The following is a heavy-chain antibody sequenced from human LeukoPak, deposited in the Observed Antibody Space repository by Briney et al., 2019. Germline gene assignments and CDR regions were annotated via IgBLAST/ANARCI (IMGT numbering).Heavy chain of an antibody. D-gene: IGHD1-26*01. CDR3: AIAQTWDGLFES. CDR2: ISINTNT. Sequence: PGGSLTLSCAASGIAVSGNYMSWVRQTPGKGLEWVSFISINTNTFYADSVRGRFTISRDTSKNTLLLQMNSLRDEDSAIYYCAIAQTWDGLFESWGQGTLVTGSS. V-gene: IGHV3-53*01. J-gene: IGHJ4*02. CDR1: GIAVSGNY.